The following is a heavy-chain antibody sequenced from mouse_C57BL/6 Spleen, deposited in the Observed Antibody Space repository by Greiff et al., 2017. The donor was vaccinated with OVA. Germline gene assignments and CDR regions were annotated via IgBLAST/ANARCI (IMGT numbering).Heavy chain of an antibody. Sequence: LQQSGGGLVQPGGSLKLSCAASGFTFSDYYMYWVRQTPEKRLEWVAYISNGGGSTYYPDTVKGRFTISRDNAKNTLYLQMSRLKSEDTAMYYCARHEVGFAYWGQGTLVTVSA. CDR1: GFTFSDYY. J-gene: IGHJ3*01. CDR3: ARHEVGFAY. CDR2: ISNGGGST. V-gene: IGHV5-12*01.